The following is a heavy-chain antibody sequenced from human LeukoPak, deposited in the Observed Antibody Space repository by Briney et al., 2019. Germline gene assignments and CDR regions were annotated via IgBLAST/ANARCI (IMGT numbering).Heavy chain of an antibody. V-gene: IGHV5-51*01. Sequence: HGESLEISCQGSGYSFTSYWIAWVRQMPGKGLEWIGIIYPGDSDTRYSPSFQGQVTISADKSISTAYLQWSSLKASDTAMYYCARRGGYCSSTSCYPRNWFDPWGQGTLVTVSS. CDR1: GYSFTSYW. CDR3: ARRGGYCSSTSCYPRNWFDP. D-gene: IGHD2-2*01. J-gene: IGHJ5*02. CDR2: IYPGDSDT.